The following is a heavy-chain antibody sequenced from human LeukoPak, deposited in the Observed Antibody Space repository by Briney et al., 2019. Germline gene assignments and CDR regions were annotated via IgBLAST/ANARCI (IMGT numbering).Heavy chain of an antibody. CDR2: ISSSSSTI. CDR3: ARDGGFSWFDP. Sequence: GGSLRLSCAASGFTFSGYALNWVRQAPGKGLEWVSYISSSSSTIYYADSVKGRFTISRDNVKNLLYLQMNSLRAEDTAVYYCARDGGFSWFDPWGQGTLVTVSS. J-gene: IGHJ5*02. CDR1: GFTFSGYA. D-gene: IGHD2-15*01. V-gene: IGHV3-48*01.